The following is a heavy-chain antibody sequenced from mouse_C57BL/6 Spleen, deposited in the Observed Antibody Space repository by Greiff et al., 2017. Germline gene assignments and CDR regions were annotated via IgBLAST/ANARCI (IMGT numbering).Heavy chain of an antibody. CDR3: ARMDYGSSSYAD. CDR1: GYTFTGYW. D-gene: IGHD1-1*01. V-gene: IGHV1-9*01. CDR2: ILPGSGST. Sequence: VQLQQSGAELMKPGASVKLSCKATGYTFTGYWIEWVKQRPGHGLEWIGEILPGSGSTNYNEKFKGKATLTADTSSNTAYLQLSSLTAADAAIYYCARMDYGSSSYADWGQGTLVTVAA. J-gene: IGHJ3*01.